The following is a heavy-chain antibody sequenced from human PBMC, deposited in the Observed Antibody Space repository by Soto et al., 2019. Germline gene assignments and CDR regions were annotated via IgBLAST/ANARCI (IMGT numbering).Heavy chain of an antibody. V-gene: IGHV2-5*02. CDR3: AHRVLRAVFGLVTTTAIYFDF. CDR1: GFSLTTSGVG. Sequence: QITLKESGPTVVKPTETLTLTCTFSGFSLTTSGVGVGWVRQSPGKAPEWLALIYWDDDKRYSPSLKSRLTITKDTSKNQVVLTMANVDPADTATYYCAHRVLRAVFGLVTTTAIYFDFWGQGTPVVVSS. D-gene: IGHD3-3*01. CDR2: IYWDDDK. J-gene: IGHJ4*02.